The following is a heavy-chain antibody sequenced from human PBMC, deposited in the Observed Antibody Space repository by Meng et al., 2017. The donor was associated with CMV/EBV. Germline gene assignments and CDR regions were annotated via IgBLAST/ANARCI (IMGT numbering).Heavy chain of an antibody. V-gene: IGHV4-59*01. CDR2: IYYSGST. CDR3: ARDTIFRSLDY. D-gene: IGHD3-3*01. Sequence: SETLSLTCTVSGGSISSYYWSWIRQPPGKGLEWIGYIYYSGSTNYNPSLKSRVTISVDTSKNQFSLKLGSVTAADTAVYYCARDTIFRSLDYWGQGTLVTVSS. CDR1: GGSISSYY. J-gene: IGHJ4*02.